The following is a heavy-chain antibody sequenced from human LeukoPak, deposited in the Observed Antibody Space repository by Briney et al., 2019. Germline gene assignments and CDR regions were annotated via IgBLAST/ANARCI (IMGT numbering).Heavy chain of an antibody. J-gene: IGHJ4*02. Sequence: SETLSLTCTVSGGSISSYYWSWIRQPPGKGLEWIGYIYYSGSTNYNPSLERRVTISVDTSKNQFSLKLTSVTAADTAVYYCTRGAGWLIDYWGQGILVTVSS. V-gene: IGHV4-59*01. CDR3: TRGAGWLIDY. CDR1: GGSISSYY. D-gene: IGHD3-16*01. CDR2: IYYSGST.